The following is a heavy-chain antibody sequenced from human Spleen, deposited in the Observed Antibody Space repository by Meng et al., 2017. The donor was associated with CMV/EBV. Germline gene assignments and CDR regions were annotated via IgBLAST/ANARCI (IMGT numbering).Heavy chain of an antibody. D-gene: IGHD3-3*01. J-gene: IGHJ1*01. CDR1: GGSFSGYD. CDR2: INHSGST. Sequence: QVKLPPSDVGLLKPSAALALPSASYGGSFSGYDWSWIRQPSGTGLEWTGEINHSGSTNFHPCRKSRDTISVDTPENMSSLKLSSVSAADTAVYSCARAPITLFRVAAYFPHWGQGTLVTVSS. CDR3: ARAPITLFRVAAYFPH. V-gene: IGHV4-34*01.